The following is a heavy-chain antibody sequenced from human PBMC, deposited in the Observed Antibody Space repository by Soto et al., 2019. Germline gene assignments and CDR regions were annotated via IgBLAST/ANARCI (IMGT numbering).Heavy chain of an antibody. J-gene: IGHJ3*01. Sequence: GGSLRLSCAASGFTFSTYAMSWVRQAPEKGLEWVSSISGGGGSTYYADSVKGRFTISRDNSKNTLYVQMNSLRAEDTAVYYCAKDRGSILVLVDAIDVWGQGTMVTVSS. D-gene: IGHD2-15*01. V-gene: IGHV3-23*01. CDR1: GFTFSTYA. CDR3: AKDRGSILVLVDAIDV. CDR2: ISGGGGST.